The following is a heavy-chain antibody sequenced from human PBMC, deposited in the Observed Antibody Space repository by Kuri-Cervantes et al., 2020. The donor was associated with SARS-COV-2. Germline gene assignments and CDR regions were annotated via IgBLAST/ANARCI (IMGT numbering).Heavy chain of an antibody. V-gene: IGHV1-2*02. CDR3: ARGGVEATILSVRGVGRSYMDV. CDR1: GYTFTGYY. D-gene: IGHD3-9*01. Sequence: ASVKVSCKASGYTFTGYYMHWVRQAPGQGLEWMGWINPNSGGTNYAQKLQGRVTMTTDTSTSTAYMEQRSLRSDDTAVYYCARGGVEATILSVRGVGRSYMDVGGKGTTVTVSS. CDR2: INPNSGGT. J-gene: IGHJ6*03.